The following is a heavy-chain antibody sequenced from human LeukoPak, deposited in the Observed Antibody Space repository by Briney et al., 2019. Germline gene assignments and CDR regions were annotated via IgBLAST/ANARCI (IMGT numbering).Heavy chain of an antibody. Sequence: PSETLSLTCAVYGGSFSGYYWSWIRQPPGKGLDWIGEINHSGSTNYNPSLKSRVTISVDTSKNQFSLKLSSVTAADTAVYYCARYSSSWLEYYFDYWGQGTLVTVSS. J-gene: IGHJ4*02. V-gene: IGHV4-34*01. CDR1: GGSFSGYY. CDR2: INHSGST. D-gene: IGHD6-13*01. CDR3: ARYSSSWLEYYFDY.